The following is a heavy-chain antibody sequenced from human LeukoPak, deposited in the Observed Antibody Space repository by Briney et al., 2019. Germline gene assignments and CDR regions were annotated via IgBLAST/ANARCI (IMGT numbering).Heavy chain of an antibody. CDR1: GFTFDDYS. CDR2: INWNGGST. J-gene: IGHJ3*02. CDR3: ARDGPSSGYYHHDAFDI. V-gene: IGHV3-20*04. D-gene: IGHD3-22*01. Sequence: GGSLRLSCAASGFTFDDYSMSWVRHAPGKGLEWVSGINWNGGSTGYADSVKGRFTISRDNAKNSLYLQMNSLRAEDTALYYCARDGPSSGYYHHDAFDIWGQGTMVTVSS.